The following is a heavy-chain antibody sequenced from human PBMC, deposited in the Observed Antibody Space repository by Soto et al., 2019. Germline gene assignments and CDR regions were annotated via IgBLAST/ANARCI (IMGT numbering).Heavy chain of an antibody. Sequence: SQTLSLTCAISGDSVSSNSAAWNWIRQSPSRGLEWLGRTYYRSKWYNDYAVSVKSRITINPDTSKNQFSLQLNSVTPEDTAVYYCARSSPYYDSSGYYLDYWGQGTLVTVSS. CDR1: GDSVSSNSAA. J-gene: IGHJ4*02. CDR2: TYYRSKWYN. V-gene: IGHV6-1*01. D-gene: IGHD3-22*01. CDR3: ARSSPYYDSSGYYLDY.